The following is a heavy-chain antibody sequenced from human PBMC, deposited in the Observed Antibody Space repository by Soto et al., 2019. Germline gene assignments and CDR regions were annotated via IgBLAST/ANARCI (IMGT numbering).Heavy chain of an antibody. D-gene: IGHD5-12*01. CDR1: GFTFTSSA. V-gene: IGHV1-58*01. CDR2: IVVGSGNT. J-gene: IGHJ6*02. Sequence: SVKVSCKASGFTFTSSAVQWVRQARGQSLEWIGWIVVGSGNTNYAQKFQERVTITRDMSTSTAYMELSSLRSEDTAVYYCARDPSPGYDSIFYYYGMDVWGQGTTVTVSS. CDR3: ARDPSPGYDSIFYYYGMDV.